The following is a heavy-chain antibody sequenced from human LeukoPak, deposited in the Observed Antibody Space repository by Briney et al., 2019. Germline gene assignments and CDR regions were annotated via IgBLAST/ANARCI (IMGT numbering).Heavy chain of an antibody. CDR1: GFTFSSYA. V-gene: IGHV3-7*03. CDR3: ARGGGLDV. J-gene: IGHJ6*02. Sequence: GGSLRLSCAASGFTFSSYAMHWVRQAPGKGLEWVASINHNGNVNYYVDSVKGRFTISRDNAKNSLYLQMSNLRAEDTAVYFCARGGGLDVWGQGGTVTVSS. D-gene: IGHD3-16*01. CDR2: INHNGNVN.